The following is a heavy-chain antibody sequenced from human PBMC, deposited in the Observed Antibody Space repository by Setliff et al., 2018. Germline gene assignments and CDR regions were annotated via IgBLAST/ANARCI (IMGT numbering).Heavy chain of an antibody. J-gene: IGHJ4*02. CDR3: ARERFGRTGGSYGAYYFDY. Sequence: SETLSLTCTVSGGSISSGSYYWTWIRQPAGKGLEWVGHIYTSGSTNYNPSLKSRVTISVDTSKNQFSLKLSSGTAADTAVYYCARERFGRTGGSYGAYYFDYWGQGTLVTVSS. V-gene: IGHV4-61*09. D-gene: IGHD1-26*01. CDR1: GGSISSGSYY. CDR2: IYTSGST.